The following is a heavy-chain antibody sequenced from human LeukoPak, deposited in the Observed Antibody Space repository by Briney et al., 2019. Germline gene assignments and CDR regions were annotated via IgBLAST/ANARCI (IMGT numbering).Heavy chain of an antibody. V-gene: IGHV3-7*01. CDR1: GFIFSDYV. CDR2: VKEDGNKK. J-gene: IGHJ5*01. D-gene: IGHD3-10*01. Sequence: PGGSLRLSCTASGFIFSDYVMHWVRQAPGKGLEWVATVKEDGNKKYYVDSVEGRFTISRDNAKNSLYLQMNSLRVEDTAVYYCVKERYRGSDSRGQGTRVTASS. CDR3: VKERYRGSDS.